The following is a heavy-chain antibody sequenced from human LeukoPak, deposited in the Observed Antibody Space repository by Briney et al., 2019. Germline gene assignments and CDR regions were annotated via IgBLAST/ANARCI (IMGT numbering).Heavy chain of an antibody. Sequence: SETLSLTCTVSGDSPRSGGYYLTWIREHPGRGLEWIGYIYSSGITYYNPSFKSRATISVDTSGKQFSLKLNSVTAADTAVYYCPRSGGYFRGGRYLPPDAFDIWGQGTMVTVSS. V-gene: IGHV4-31*03. CDR2: IYSSGIT. D-gene: IGHD2-15*01. CDR1: GDSPRSGGYY. J-gene: IGHJ3*02. CDR3: PRSGGYFRGGRYLPPDAFDI.